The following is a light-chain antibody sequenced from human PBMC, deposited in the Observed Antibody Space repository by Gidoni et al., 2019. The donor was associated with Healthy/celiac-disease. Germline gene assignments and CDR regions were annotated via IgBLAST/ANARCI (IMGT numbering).Light chain of an antibody. CDR1: NIGSKS. CDR3: QVWDSSSDHPHVV. CDR2: YDS. V-gene: IGLV3-21*02. J-gene: IGLJ2*01. Sequence: SYVLTQPPSVSVAPGQTARITCGGNNIGSKSVHWDQQKPGQAPVLVVYYDSDRPSGIPERFSGSNSGNTATLTISRVEAGDEADYYCQVWDSSSDHPHVVFGGGTKLTVL.